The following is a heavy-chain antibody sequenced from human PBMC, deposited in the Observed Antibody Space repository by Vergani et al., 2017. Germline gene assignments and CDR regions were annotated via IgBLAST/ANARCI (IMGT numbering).Heavy chain of an antibody. D-gene: IGHD6-13*01. CDR3: ARHALHGYSSSWSPSGAYYYGMDV. V-gene: IGHV5-51*01. CDR1: GYSFTSYW. CDR2: IYPGDSDT. Sequence: EVQLVQSGAEVKKPGESLRISCKGSGYSFTSYWISWVRQMPXKGLEWMGIIYPGDSDTRYSPSFQGQVTISADKSISTAYLQWSSLKASDTAMYYCARHALHGYSSSWSPSGAYYYGMDVWGQGTTVTVSS. J-gene: IGHJ6*02.